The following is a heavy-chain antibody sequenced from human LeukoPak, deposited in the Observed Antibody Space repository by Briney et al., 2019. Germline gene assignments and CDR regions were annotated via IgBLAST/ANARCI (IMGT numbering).Heavy chain of an antibody. CDR1: GLTFSSYA. D-gene: IGHD3-10*01. V-gene: IGHV3-23*01. CDR3: AKDHDVMVRNRLDY. Sequence: GGSLRLSCAASGLTFSSYAMSWVRQAPGKGLEWVSAISGSGGSKYYADSVKGRFTISRDNSKNTLYLQMNSLRAEDTAVYYCAKDHDVMVRNRLDYWGQGTLVTVSS. CDR2: ISGSGGSK. J-gene: IGHJ4*02.